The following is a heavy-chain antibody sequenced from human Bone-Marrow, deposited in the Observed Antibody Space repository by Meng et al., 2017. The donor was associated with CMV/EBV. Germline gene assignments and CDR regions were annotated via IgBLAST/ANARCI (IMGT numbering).Heavy chain of an antibody. J-gene: IGHJ4*02. CDR2: VNNDGSST. Sequence: GESLKISCAASGFTFSSYAMSWVRQAPGKGLVWVSYVNNDGSSTNYADSVKGRFTISRDHARSTVYLQMNSLRAEDTAVYYCAKQGDDFWSGPRDYWGQGTLVTVSS. V-gene: IGHV3-74*01. CDR1: GFTFSSYA. CDR3: AKQGDDFWSGPRDY. D-gene: IGHD3-3*01.